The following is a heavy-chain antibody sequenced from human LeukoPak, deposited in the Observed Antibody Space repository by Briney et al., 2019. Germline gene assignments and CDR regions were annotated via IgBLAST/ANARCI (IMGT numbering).Heavy chain of an antibody. V-gene: IGHV1-2*06. D-gene: IGHD2-2*01. CDR2: INPNSGGT. CDR1: GYTFTGYY. CDR3: ARGRGDIVVVPAAVLIDY. Sequence: ASAKVSCKASGYTFTGYYMHWVRQAPGQGLEWMGRINPNSGGTNYAQKFQGRVTMTRDTSISTAYMELSRLRSDDTAVYYCARGRGDIVVVPAAVLIDYWGQGTLVTVSS. J-gene: IGHJ4*02.